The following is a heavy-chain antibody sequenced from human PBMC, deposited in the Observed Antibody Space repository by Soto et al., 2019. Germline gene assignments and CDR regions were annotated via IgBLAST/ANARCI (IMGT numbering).Heavy chain of an antibody. CDR2: IWYDGSNK. CDR1: GFTFSSYG. D-gene: IGHD6-19*01. J-gene: IGHJ4*02. V-gene: IGHV3-33*01. CDR3: ARDKCCGWTGGDY. Sequence: VQLVESGGGVVQPGRSLRLSCAASGFTFSSYGMHWVRQAPGKGLEWVAVIWYDGSNKNYADSVKGRFTISRDNSKNTLYLQMNSLRAEDTAVYYCARDKCCGWTGGDYWGQGTLVTVSS.